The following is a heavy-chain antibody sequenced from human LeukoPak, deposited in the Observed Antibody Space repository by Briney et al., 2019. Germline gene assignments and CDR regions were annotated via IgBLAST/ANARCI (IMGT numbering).Heavy chain of an antibody. CDR1: GGSFSGYY. D-gene: IGHD3-3*01. J-gene: IGHJ6*03. Sequence: SETLSLTCAVNGGSFSGYYWSWIRQPPGKGLECIGEIDHTGTTNYNSSLKSRVTMSVDRSKNQFSLTLSSVTAADTAVYYCARGVSVYTIFGVGAGYYMDVWGKGTTVSVSS. CDR2: IDHTGTT. V-gene: IGHV4-34*01. CDR3: ARGVSVYTIFGVGAGYYMDV.